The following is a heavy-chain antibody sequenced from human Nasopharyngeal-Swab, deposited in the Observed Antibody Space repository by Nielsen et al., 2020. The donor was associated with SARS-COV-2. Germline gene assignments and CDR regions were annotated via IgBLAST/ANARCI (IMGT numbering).Heavy chain of an antibody. J-gene: IGHJ4*02. CDR3: ARDSGYSSSWYSRDYYFDY. D-gene: IGHD6-13*01. Sequence: GSLRLSCTVSGYSISSGYYWGWTRQPPGKGLEWIGSIYHSGSTYYNPSLKSRVTISVDTSKNQFSLKLSSVTAADTAVYYCARDSGYSSSWYSRDYYFDYWGQGTLVTVSS. CDR2: IYHSGST. CDR1: GYSISSGYY. V-gene: IGHV4-38-2*02.